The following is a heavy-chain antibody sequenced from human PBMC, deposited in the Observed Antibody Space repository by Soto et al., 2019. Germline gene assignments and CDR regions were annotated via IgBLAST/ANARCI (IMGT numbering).Heavy chain of an antibody. J-gene: IGHJ6*03. CDR2: VYYTGST. CDR3: ARTVLGPDLLADSFVDYYYYMDV. D-gene: IGHD3-9*01. V-gene: IGHV4-59*08. CDR1: GGSICNFY. Sequence: PSESLSLTWTVSGGSICNFYWSWIRQPPGKGLEWIGYVYYTGSTSYNPSLKRRVTFSADSSRGQFSLRLNSVTAADTAVYYCARTVLGPDLLADSFVDYYYYMDVWGQGTTVTVSS.